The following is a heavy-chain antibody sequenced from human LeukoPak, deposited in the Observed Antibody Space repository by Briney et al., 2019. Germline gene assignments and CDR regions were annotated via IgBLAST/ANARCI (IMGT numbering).Heavy chain of an antibody. CDR1: GFTFSRYS. CDR2: ISGGSTST. D-gene: IGHD3-22*01. J-gene: IGHJ4*02. CDR3: ARATYYYDSSGYYVGLGFDY. Sequence: GGSLRLSCAVSGFTFSRYSMNWVRQAPGKGLEWVSVISGGSTSTFYADSVKGRFTISRDNAKNSLYLQMNSLRDEDTAVYYCARATYYYDSSGYYVGLGFDYWGQGTLVTVSS. V-gene: IGHV3-21*01.